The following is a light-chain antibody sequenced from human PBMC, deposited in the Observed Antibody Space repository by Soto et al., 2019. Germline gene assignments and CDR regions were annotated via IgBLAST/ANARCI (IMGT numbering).Light chain of an antibody. CDR1: QGIAGY. J-gene: IGKJ1*01. Sequence: DIQLTQSPSFLSASVGERVTITCRASQGIAGYLAWYQQKPGKAPKLLIYSASTLQSGVPSRFSGSGSGTEFSLTISSLQSEDFAVYYCQQYDNWRATFGQGTKVDIK. CDR3: QQYDNWRAT. CDR2: SAS. V-gene: IGKV1-9*01.